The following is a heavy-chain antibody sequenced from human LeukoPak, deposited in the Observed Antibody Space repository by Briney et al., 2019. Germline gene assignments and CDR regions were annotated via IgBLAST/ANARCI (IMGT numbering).Heavy chain of an antibody. Sequence: GESLKISCTASGLTFSGSDMHWVRQASGKGLEWVGRIRSKTNNYATAYAASVRGRFTISRDDSKNTAYLQMNSLKTEDTAIYYCTRVYSSAYGSFDIWGQGTMVTVSS. V-gene: IGHV3-73*01. CDR2: IRSKTNNYAT. D-gene: IGHD6-19*01. CDR3: TRVYSSAYGSFDI. J-gene: IGHJ3*02. CDR1: GLTFSGSD.